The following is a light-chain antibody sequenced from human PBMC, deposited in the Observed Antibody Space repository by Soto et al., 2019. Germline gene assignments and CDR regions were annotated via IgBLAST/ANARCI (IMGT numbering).Light chain of an antibody. Sequence: QSVLTQPPSLSGAPGQRVTISCTGSSSNIGAGYDVHWYQQLPGTAPKLLIYGNSNRPSGVPDRFSGIKSGTSASLAITGLQAEDEADYYCQSFDSSLSGWVFGGGTKLTVL. V-gene: IGLV1-40*01. J-gene: IGLJ3*02. CDR1: SSNIGAGYD. CDR2: GNS. CDR3: QSFDSSLSGWV.